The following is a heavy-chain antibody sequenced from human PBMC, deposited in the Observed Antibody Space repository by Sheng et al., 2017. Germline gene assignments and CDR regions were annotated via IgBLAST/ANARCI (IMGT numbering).Heavy chain of an antibody. Sequence: QVQLVESGGGVVQPGRSLRLSCAASGFSFSTYGIHWVRQAPGKGLEWVAVISYDGSNKYYADSVKGRFTISRDNSKNTLYVQMNSLKPEDTAVYYCAKEGRWSSSPFYYYYMDVWGQGTTVTVSS. CDR3: AKEGRWSSSPFYYYYMDV. CDR1: GFSFSTYG. V-gene: IGHV3-30*18. CDR2: ISYDGSNK. J-gene: IGHJ6*03.